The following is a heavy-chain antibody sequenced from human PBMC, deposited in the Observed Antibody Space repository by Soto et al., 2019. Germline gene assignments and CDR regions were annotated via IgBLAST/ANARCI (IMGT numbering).Heavy chain of an antibody. J-gene: IGHJ4*02. CDR1: GGSISSGGYY. D-gene: IGHD3-10*01. CDR2: IYYSGST. CDR3: ARDHPGSYDY. Sequence: SETLSLTCTVSGGSISSGGYYWSWIRQHPGKGLEWIGYIYYSGSTYYNPSLKSRVTISVDTSKNQFSLKLSCVTAADTAVYYCARDHPGSYDYWGQGTLVTVSS. V-gene: IGHV4-31*03.